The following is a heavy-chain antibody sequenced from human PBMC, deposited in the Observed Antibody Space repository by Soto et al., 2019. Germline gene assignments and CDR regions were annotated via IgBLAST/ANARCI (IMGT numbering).Heavy chain of an antibody. J-gene: IGHJ4*02. CDR3: ARDEAIVLMVYATNSFDY. D-gene: IGHD2-8*01. CDR1: GYTFTSYG. CDR2: ISAYNGNT. Sequence: GASVKVSCKASGYTFTSYGISWVRQAPGQGLEWMGWISAYNGNTNYAQKLQGRVTMTTATSTSTAYMELRSLRSDDTAVYYCARDEAIVLMVYATNSFDYWAQGTLVPVSP. V-gene: IGHV1-18*01.